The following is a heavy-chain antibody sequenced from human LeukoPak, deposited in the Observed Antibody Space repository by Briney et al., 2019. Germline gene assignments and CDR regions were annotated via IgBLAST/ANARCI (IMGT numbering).Heavy chain of an antibody. D-gene: IGHD5-18*01. CDR1: GFTFSSYA. J-gene: IGHJ4*02. Sequence: GWSVSLSCLACGFTFSSYAMHWLRPAPAKGLEYVSAISSNGCNTYYPDSVKGRFTISRDNSKNTLYLQMSSLRAEDTAVYYWVKGGSYGYYFDYWGQGTLVTVSS. V-gene: IGHV3-64D*06. CDR3: VKGGSYGYYFDY. CDR2: ISSNGCNT.